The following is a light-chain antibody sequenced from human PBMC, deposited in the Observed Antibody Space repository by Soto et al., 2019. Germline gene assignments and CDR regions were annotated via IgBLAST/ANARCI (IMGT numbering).Light chain of an antibody. Sequence: EIVLTQSPASLSLSPGERATLSCRASQSVDSYLVWYQQKPGQAPRLLIFGASNRATGIPARFSGSGSGTEFTLTISSLQPEDFATYYCQQSYSSPPTFGQGTKVDIK. CDR2: GAS. CDR3: QQSYSSPPT. CDR1: QSVDSY. V-gene: IGKV3-11*01. J-gene: IGKJ1*01.